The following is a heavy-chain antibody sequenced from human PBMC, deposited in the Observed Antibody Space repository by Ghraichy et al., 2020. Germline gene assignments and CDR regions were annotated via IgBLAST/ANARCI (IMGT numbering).Heavy chain of an antibody. V-gene: IGHV1-3*01. CDR1: GYKFRSYN. CDR3: ARDLLPPGWYTMGPGDY. D-gene: IGHD6-19*01. CDR2: INAGNGNT. J-gene: IGHJ4*02. Sequence: ASVKVSCKASGYKFRSYNLHWVRQAPGQRLEWMGWINAGNGNTKYSQKFQGRVTITRDTSASTAYMELSGLRSEDTAVYYCARDLLPPGWYTMGPGDYWGQGALVTVS.